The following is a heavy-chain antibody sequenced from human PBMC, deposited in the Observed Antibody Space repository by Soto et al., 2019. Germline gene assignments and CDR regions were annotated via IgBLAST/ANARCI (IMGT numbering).Heavy chain of an antibody. CDR2: ISGSGGST. V-gene: IGHV3-23*01. J-gene: IGHJ4*02. CDR3: AKGDGITIFGVVIIDLFY. D-gene: IGHD3-3*01. Sequence: GGSLRLSCAASGFTFSSYAMSWVRQAPGKGLEWVSAISGSGGSTYYADSVKGRFTISRDNSKNTLYLQMNSLRAEDTAVYYCAKGDGITIFGVVIIDLFYWGQGTLVTVSS. CDR1: GFTFSSYA.